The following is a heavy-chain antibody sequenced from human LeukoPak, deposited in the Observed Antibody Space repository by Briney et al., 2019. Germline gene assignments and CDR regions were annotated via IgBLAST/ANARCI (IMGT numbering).Heavy chain of an antibody. Sequence: GGALRLSCAASGFTFSSYAMSWVRQAPGKGLEWVSSISGSGCSTYYADSVKGRFTISRDNSKNTLHLQMNSLRAEDTAVYYCAKSGGSSIPRFFDLWGRGTLVTVSS. CDR2: ISGSGCST. CDR1: GFTFSSYA. V-gene: IGHV3-23*01. J-gene: IGHJ2*01. D-gene: IGHD1-26*01. CDR3: AKSGGSSIPRFFDL.